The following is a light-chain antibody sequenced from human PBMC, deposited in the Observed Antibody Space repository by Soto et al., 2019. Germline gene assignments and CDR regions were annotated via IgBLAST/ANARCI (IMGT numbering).Light chain of an antibody. Sequence: DIVLTQSPATLSLSPGERATLSCRASQSISTYLAWYQQRPGQSPRLLIYDASHRATGIPPRFRGSGSGTDFTLTISSLEREDFAIYYCQQRSSLFPFGPGTKVEIK. CDR2: DAS. J-gene: IGKJ3*01. CDR1: QSISTY. CDR3: QQRSSLFP. V-gene: IGKV3-11*01.